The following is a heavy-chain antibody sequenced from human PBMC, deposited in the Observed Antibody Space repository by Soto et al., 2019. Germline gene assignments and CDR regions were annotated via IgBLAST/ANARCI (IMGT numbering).Heavy chain of an antibody. CDR1: GYTFTSYG. J-gene: IGHJ4*02. Sequence: QVQLVQSGAEVKKPGASVKVSCKASGYTFTSYGISWVRQAPGQGVEWMGWISAYNGNTNYAQKLQGRVTMTTDTSTSTAYMELRSLRSDDTAVYYCARSPWVDVVVLDATTYYFDYWGQGTLVTVSS. D-gene: IGHD2-15*01. CDR3: ARSPWVDVVVLDATTYYFDY. CDR2: ISAYNGNT. V-gene: IGHV1-18*01.